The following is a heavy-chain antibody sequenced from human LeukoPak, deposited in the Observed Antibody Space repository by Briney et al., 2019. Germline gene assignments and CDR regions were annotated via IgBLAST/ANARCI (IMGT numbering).Heavy chain of an antibody. CDR2: IYSGGFA. CDR1: GLTVSRKY. J-gene: IGHJ4*02. D-gene: IGHD1-1*01. V-gene: IGHV3-53*01. CDR3: AKTGNPATGDY. Sequence: GGSLRLSCAASGLTVSRKYLNWVRQAPGKGLEWVSVIYSGGFAYYADSVKCRFTISRDNSKNTLYLQMNSLKADDTAMYYCAKTGNPATGDYWGQGTLVTVSS.